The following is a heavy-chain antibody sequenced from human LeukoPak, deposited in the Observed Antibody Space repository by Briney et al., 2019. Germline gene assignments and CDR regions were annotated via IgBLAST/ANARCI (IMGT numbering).Heavy chain of an antibody. D-gene: IGHD3-3*01. CDR1: GASISSSSYY. V-gene: IGHV4-39*01. Sequence: SETLSLTCTVSGASISSSSYYWGWIRQPPGKGLEWIGSIYYSGSTYYNPSLKSRVTISVDTSKNQFSLKLSSVTAADTAVYYCARIERFLEFKLNYWGQGTLVTVSS. CDR2: IYYSGST. J-gene: IGHJ4*02. CDR3: ARIERFLEFKLNY.